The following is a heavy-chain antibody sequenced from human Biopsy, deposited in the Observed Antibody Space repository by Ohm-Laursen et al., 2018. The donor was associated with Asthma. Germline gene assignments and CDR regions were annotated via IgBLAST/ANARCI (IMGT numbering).Heavy chain of an antibody. V-gene: IGHV4-59*07. CDR3: VRAVRNEQWLAPFDY. CDR2: VQYNGRS. D-gene: IGHD6-19*01. CDR1: GGSISRYY. J-gene: IGHJ4*02. Sequence: SDTLSLTCTVSGGSISRYYWSWIRRAPGKGLEWIGYVQYNGRSNYNPSLKSRVAISVDTFTDRCSLRLTSVTAADTAIYYCVRAVRNEQWLAPFDYWGQGKPVTVSS.